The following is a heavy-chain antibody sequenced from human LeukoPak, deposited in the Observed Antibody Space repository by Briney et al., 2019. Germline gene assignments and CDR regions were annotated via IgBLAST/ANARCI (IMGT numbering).Heavy chain of an antibody. CDR3: ASWGAGGNS. J-gene: IGHJ4*02. D-gene: IGHD3-16*01. CDR2: INPDGSGK. Sequence: GGSLRLSCEASGFTLSTYWMNWVRQVPGKGLHWVANINPDGSGKRYVDSVKGRFTIARDNADNSLSLQMNSLRAEDTAVYYCASWGAGGNSWGQGTLVTVSS. CDR1: GFTLSTYW. V-gene: IGHV3-7*01.